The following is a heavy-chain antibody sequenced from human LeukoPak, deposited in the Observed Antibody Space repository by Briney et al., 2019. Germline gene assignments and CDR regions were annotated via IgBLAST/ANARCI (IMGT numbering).Heavy chain of an antibody. CDR1: GFTFSNYG. Sequence: GGTLRLSCAASGFTFSNYGMSWVRQAPGKGLEWVSAISGSGITTYYADSVKGRFTISRDNSKHTLYLQMNSLRAEDTAVYYCSKWKAIVLVPAARSPIDYWGQGTLVTVSS. D-gene: IGHD2-2*01. CDR3: SKWKAIVLVPAARSPIDY. CDR2: ISGSGITT. V-gene: IGHV3-23*01. J-gene: IGHJ4*02.